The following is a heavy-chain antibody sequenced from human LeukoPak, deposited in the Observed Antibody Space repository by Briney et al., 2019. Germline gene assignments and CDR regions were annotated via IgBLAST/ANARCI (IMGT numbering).Heavy chain of an antibody. CDR3: AVFPRGGSSLYYYYYMDV. CDR1: GGTFSSYA. D-gene: IGHD1-26*01. V-gene: IGHV1-69*01. CDR2: IIPIFGTA. Sequence: ASVKVSCKASGGTFSSYAISWVRQAPGQGLGWMGGIIPIFGTANYAQKFQGRVTITADESTSTAYMELSSLRSEDTAVYYCAVFPRGGSSLYYYYYMDVWGKGTTVTVSS. J-gene: IGHJ6*03.